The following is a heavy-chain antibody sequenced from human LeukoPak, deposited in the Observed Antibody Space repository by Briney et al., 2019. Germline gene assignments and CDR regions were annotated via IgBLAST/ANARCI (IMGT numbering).Heavy chain of an antibody. J-gene: IGHJ4*02. CDR2: MNPNSGNT. D-gene: IGHD3-16*02. CDR3: ARSAVMITFGGVIVLDY. CDR1: GYTFTSYD. Sequence: GASVKVSCKASGYTFTSYDINWVRQATGQGLEWMGWMNPNSGNTNYAQKLQGRVTMTTDTSTSTAYMELRSLRSDDTAVYYCARSAVMITFGGVIVLDYWGQGTLVTVSS. V-gene: IGHV1-18*01.